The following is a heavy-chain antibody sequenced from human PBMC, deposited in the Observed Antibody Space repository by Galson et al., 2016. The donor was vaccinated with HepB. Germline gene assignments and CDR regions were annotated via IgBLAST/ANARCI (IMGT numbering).Heavy chain of an antibody. CDR3: ARNKEAGEMTTSALDN. CDR2: ISYDGSNK. V-gene: IGHV3-30*04. D-gene: IGHD5-24*01. CDR1: GFTFSNSA. Sequence: SLRLSCAASGFTFSNSAMHWVRQAPGKGLEWVAVISYDGSNKYYGDSVKGRFTISRDNSKNTLYLQMNSLRGEDTAVYYCARNKEAGEMTTSALDNWGQGTLVTVSS. J-gene: IGHJ4*02.